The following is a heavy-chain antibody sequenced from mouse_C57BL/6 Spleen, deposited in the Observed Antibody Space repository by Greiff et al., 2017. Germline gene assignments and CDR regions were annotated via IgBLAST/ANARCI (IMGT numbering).Heavy chain of an antibody. D-gene: IGHD2-4*01. V-gene: IGHV1-72*01. CDR1: GYTFTSYL. CDR3: ARCDYGYWYLDV. CDR2: IDPPSGGT. J-gene: IGHJ1*03. Sequence: QVQLQQPGAELVKPGASVMLSCKASGYTFTSYLMHWVKPRPGRGLVWIGRIDPPSGGTKYNEMFKSKATLTVDKPPRTAYMQLSSLTSEDSAVYYCARCDYGYWYLDVWGTGTTVTVAS.